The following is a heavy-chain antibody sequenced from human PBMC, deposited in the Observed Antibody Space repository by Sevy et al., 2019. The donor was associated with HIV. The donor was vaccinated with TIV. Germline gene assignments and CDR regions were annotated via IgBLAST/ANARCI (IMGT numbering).Heavy chain of an antibody. V-gene: IGHV4-39*01. J-gene: IGHJ4*02. D-gene: IGHD3-10*01. CDR1: GGSISSSSYY. CDR3: AGLGRGEILYYFDY. CDR2: IDYSRST. Sequence: SETLSLTCTVSGGSISSSSYYWGWIRQPPGKGLEWIGNIDYSRSTYYNPSLKSRVTISVDTSKNQFSLKLSSVTAADTAEYYCAGLGRGEILYYFDYWGQGTLVTVSS.